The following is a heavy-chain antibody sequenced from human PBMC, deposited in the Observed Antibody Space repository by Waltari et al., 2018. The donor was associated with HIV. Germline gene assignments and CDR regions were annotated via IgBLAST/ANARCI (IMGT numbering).Heavy chain of an antibody. CDR2: IYYSGGT. J-gene: IGHJ4*02. V-gene: IGHV4-61*01. CDR3: ARGGYGSPFHY. Sequence: QVQLQESGPGLLKPSETLSLRCTVSGGSVNSGTYYWSWIRQPPGKGLEWIGYIYYSGGTNGNPSLQSRVTVSVDTSKNQFSLKLTSVTAADTAIYYCARGGYGSPFHYWGQGTPVTVSS. CDR1: GGSVNSGTYY. D-gene: IGHD1-1*01.